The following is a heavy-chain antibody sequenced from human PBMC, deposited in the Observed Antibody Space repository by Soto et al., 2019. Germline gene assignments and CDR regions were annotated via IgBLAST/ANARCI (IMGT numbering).Heavy chain of an antibody. Sequence: PSETLSLTCTVSGGFISGSDYYWGWIRQPPGKGLEWIGNIYHSGTSYYYPSLKSRVTMSVDTSKNQFSMKLSSVNAADTAVYYCARHNYGSGSTYFDYWGQGTLVTVSS. CDR2: IYHSGTS. CDR1: GGFISGSDYY. D-gene: IGHD3-10*01. J-gene: IGHJ4*02. V-gene: IGHV4-39*01. CDR3: ARHNYGSGSTYFDY.